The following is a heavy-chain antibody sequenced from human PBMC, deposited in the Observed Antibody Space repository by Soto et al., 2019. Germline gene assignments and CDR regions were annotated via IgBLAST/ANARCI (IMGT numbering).Heavy chain of an antibody. CDR2: ISSSGTTM. Sequence: QVQLVESGGGLVKPGGSLRLSCAASGFTFSDYYMTWVRQTPGKEPEWVSYISSSGTTMSYEDSVKGRFTISRDNAKKALYLQMNSLRAEDTAMYYCARGRAYYGDFEGFDFWGQGTLVTVSS. J-gene: IGHJ4*02. V-gene: IGHV3-11*01. CDR3: ARGRAYYGDFEGFDF. D-gene: IGHD4-17*01. CDR1: GFTFSDYY.